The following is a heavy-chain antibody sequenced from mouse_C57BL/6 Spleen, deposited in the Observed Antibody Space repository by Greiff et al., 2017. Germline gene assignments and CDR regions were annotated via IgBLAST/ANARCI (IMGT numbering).Heavy chain of an antibody. Sequence: QVQLQQPGAELVRPGSSVKLSCKASGYTFTSYWMHWVKQRPIQGLEWIGNIDPSDSETHYNQKFKDKATLTVDKSSSTAYMQLSNLASEDSAVYYCARWNGYYYAMDYWGQGTSVTVSS. V-gene: IGHV1-52*01. D-gene: IGHD2-14*01. CDR2: IDPSDSET. CDR3: ARWNGYYYAMDY. CDR1: GYTFTSYW. J-gene: IGHJ4*01.